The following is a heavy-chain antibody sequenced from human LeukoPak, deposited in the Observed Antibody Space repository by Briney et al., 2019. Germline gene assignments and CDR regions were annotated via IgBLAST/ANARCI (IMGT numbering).Heavy chain of an antibody. J-gene: IGHJ4*02. CDR1: GFTFSSYD. Sequence: PGGSLRLSCAASGFTFSSYDMHWVRQATGKGLEWFSAISAAGDTYYLLSVKGRFTISRENAKISLYLQMNSLRAGDTAVYYCVALGDRIYWGQGTLVTVSS. V-gene: IGHV3-13*01. CDR3: VALGDRIY. D-gene: IGHD2-21*02. CDR2: ISAAGDT.